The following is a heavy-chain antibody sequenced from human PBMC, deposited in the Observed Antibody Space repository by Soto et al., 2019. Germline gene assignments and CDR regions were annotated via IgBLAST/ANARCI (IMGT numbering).Heavy chain of an antibody. CDR1: GFTFSSYT. Sequence: GGSLRLSCAASGFTFSSYTMSWVRQAPGKGLEWVSAISGSGAGTYYADSVKGRFTISRDNSKNTLYLQMNSLRAEDTAVYYCAKVRTQLVYKGTFDTWGQGTMVTVS. CDR3: AKVRTQLVYKGTFDT. J-gene: IGHJ3*02. V-gene: IGHV3-23*01. CDR2: ISGSGAGT. D-gene: IGHD2-2*02.